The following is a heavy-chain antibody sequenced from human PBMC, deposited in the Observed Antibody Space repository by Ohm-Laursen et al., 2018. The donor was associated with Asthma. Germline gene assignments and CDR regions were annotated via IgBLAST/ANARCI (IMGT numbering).Heavy chain of an antibody. Sequence: STQTLTLTYTLSGFSISTSGVGVGWIRQPPGKALEWLALIYWDDDKRYNPSLKDRLTITKDTSKNQVVLTMTNLDPVDTATYYCTHRLTAYYNGWDGGFFDFWGQGTLVTVSS. CDR1: GFSISTSGVG. D-gene: IGHD2/OR15-2a*01. CDR2: IYWDDDK. V-gene: IGHV2-5*02. CDR3: THRLTAYYNGWDGGFFDF. J-gene: IGHJ4*02.